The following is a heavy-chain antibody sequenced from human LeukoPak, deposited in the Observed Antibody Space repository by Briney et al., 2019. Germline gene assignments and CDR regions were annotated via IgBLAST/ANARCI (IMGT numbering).Heavy chain of an antibody. D-gene: IGHD3-10*01. CDR1: GGSISGYY. CDR2: IYSSGST. J-gene: IGHJ6*02. Sequence: PSETLSLTCTVSGGSISGYYWNWLRQPAGKGLEWIGRIYSSGSTNYNPSLKSRVTMSVDTSKNQFSLKLSSVTAADTAVYYCAREGYYGSGSYSLMDVWGQGTTVTVSS. V-gene: IGHV4-4*07. CDR3: AREGYYGSGSYSLMDV.